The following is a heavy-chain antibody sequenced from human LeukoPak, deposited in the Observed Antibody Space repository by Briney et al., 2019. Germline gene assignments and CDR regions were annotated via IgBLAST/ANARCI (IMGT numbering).Heavy chain of an antibody. V-gene: IGHV3-30-3*01. J-gene: IGHJ6*02. CDR1: GFTFSSYA. D-gene: IGHD6-6*01. Sequence: GGSLRLSCAASGFTFSSYAMHWVRQAPGKGLEWVAVISYDGSNKYYADSVKGRFTISRDNSENTLYLQMNSLRAEDTAVYYCAREEARYYYGMDVWGQGTTVTVSS. CDR3: AREEARYYYGMDV. CDR2: ISYDGSNK.